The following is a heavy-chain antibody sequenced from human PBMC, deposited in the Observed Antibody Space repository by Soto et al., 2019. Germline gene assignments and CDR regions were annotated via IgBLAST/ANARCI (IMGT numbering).Heavy chain of an antibody. CDR1: GFTFSSYA. D-gene: IGHD2-15*01. Sequence: QVQLVESGGGVVQPGRSLRLSCAASGFTFSSYAMHWVRQAPGKGLEWVAVISSDGSNKYYADSVKGRFTITRDNSKNTRYLQMNSIRDEDTAVYYCARAGRGFDYWGQGTLVTVSS. V-gene: IGHV3-30-3*01. CDR3: ARAGRGFDY. CDR2: ISSDGSNK. J-gene: IGHJ4*02.